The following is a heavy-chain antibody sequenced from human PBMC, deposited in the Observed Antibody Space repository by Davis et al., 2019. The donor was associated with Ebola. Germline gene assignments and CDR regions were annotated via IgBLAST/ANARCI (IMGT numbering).Heavy chain of an antibody. Sequence: GGSLRLSCETSGFIFRNYVMSWVRQAPGKGLEWVSTFGTGGDTYYADSVKGRFAISRDNSRGTLYLQMNSLRAEDTAVYYCARYWETGIDYWGQGTLVTVSS. V-gene: IGHV3-23*01. D-gene: IGHD7-27*01. CDR1: GFIFRNYV. CDR3: ARYWETGIDY. CDR2: FGTGGDT. J-gene: IGHJ4*02.